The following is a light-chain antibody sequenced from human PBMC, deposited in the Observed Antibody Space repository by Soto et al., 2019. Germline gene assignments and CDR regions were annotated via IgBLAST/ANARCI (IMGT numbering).Light chain of an antibody. V-gene: IGKV3-20*01. Sequence: EIVLTQSPGTLSLSPGERATLSCRASQSVSSSYLAWYQQKPGQAPRLLIYAATRRATGIPDRFSGSGSGTDFTLTISRLEPEDFAVCYCQQYGSSLLTFGGGTKVEIK. J-gene: IGKJ4*01. CDR3: QQYGSSLLT. CDR2: AAT. CDR1: QSVSSSY.